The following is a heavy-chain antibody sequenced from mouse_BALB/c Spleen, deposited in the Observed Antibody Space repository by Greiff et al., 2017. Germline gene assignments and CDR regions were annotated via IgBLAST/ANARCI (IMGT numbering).Heavy chain of an antibody. CDR3: ARDGVYYGKNYAMDY. CDR1: GFTFSSYG. CDR2: INSNGGST. Sequence: EVNVVESGGGLVQPGGSLKLSCAASGFTFSSYGMSWVRQTPDKRLELVATINSNGGSTYYPDSVKGRFTISRDNAKNTLYLQMSSLKSEDTAMYYCARDGVYYGKNYAMDYWGQGTSVTVSS. D-gene: IGHD2-1*01. J-gene: IGHJ4*01. V-gene: IGHV5-6-3*01.